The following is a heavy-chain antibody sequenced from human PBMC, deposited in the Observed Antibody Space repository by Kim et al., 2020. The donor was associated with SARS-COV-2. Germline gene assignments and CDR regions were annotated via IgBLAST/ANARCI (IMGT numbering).Heavy chain of an antibody. J-gene: IGHJ4*02. V-gene: IGHV3-66*02. D-gene: IGHD3-22*01. CDR1: GFTVSSNY. CDR2: IYSGGST. CDR3: ARESYDSSVDY. Sequence: GGSLRLSCAASGFTVSSNYMSWVRQAPGKGLEWVSVIYSGGSTYYADSVKGRFTISRDNSKNTLYLQMNSLRAEDTAVYYCARESYDSSVDYWGQGTLVTVSS.